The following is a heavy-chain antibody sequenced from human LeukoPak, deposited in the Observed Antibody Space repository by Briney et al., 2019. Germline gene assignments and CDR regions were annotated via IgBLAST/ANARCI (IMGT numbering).Heavy chain of an antibody. J-gene: IGHJ4*02. D-gene: IGHD6-13*01. V-gene: IGHV4-4*09. CDR2: IYTSGST. CDR3: ARPSSSWYFDY. CDR1: GGSISSYY. Sequence: PSETLSLTCTVSGGSISSYYWSWIRQPPGKGLEWIGYIYTSGSTNYNPSLKSRVTISVDTSKNQFSLKLSSVTAADTAVYHCARPSSSWYFDYWGQGTLVTVSS.